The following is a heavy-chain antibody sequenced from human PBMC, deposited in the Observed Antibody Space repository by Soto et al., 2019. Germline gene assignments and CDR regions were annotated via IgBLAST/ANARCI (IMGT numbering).Heavy chain of an antibody. CDR3: ARVGSGYNWLDP. CDR2: IFPSGST. CDR1: GGSISSGGFY. J-gene: IGHJ5*02. D-gene: IGHD6-25*01. V-gene: IGHV4-31*03. Sequence: QVELQESGPGLVKPSQTLSLTCTVSGGSISSGGFYWSWIRKLPEQVLEWNAYIFPSGSTSYNPTLRSRISISADTSKNQLSLSLTSVTVADTAVYYCARVGSGYNWLDPWGQGIRVTVSS.